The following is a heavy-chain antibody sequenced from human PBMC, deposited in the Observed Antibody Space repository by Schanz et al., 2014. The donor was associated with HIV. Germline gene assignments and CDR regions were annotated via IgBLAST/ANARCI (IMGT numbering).Heavy chain of an antibody. Sequence: QVQLVESGGGVVQPGRSLRLSCAASGFTFSTYGMHWVRQGPGKGLEWVAFISYDGSNKNYADSVKGRFTISRDNSKNTLYLQMNSLRAEDTAVYYCARGGIWEWDQPDFDYWGRGTLVTVSS. CDR2: ISYDGSNK. D-gene: IGHD2-15*01. CDR1: GFTFSTYG. V-gene: IGHV3-30*03. J-gene: IGHJ4*02. CDR3: ARGGIWEWDQPDFDY.